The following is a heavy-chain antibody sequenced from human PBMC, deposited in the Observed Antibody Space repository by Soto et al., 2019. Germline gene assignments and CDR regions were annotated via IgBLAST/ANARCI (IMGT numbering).Heavy chain of an antibody. D-gene: IGHD6-6*01. V-gene: IGHV4-34*01. CDR3: ARGRRREAARLPYYYYYGMDV. CDR1: GGSFSGYY. CDR2: INHSGST. Sequence: SETLSLTCAAYGGSFSGYYWSWIRQPPGKGLEWIGEINHSGSTNYNPSLKSRVTISVDTSKNQFSLKLSSVTAADTAVYYCARGRRREAARLPYYYYYGMDVWGQGTTVTVSS. J-gene: IGHJ6*02.